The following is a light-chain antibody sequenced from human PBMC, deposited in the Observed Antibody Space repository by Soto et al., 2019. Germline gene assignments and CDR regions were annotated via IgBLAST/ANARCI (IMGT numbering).Light chain of an antibody. CDR3: HQRTRWPPT. CDR1: QTISVY. CDR2: DAS. V-gene: IGKV3-11*01. Sequence: EIVLPQSPATLSLSPGERASLSCRASQTISVYLAWYQQKPGQAPRLLIYDASNRATGIPARFSGSGSGTDFTLTISSLEPEDFAVYYCHQRTRWPPTFGGGTRVEI. J-gene: IGKJ4*01.